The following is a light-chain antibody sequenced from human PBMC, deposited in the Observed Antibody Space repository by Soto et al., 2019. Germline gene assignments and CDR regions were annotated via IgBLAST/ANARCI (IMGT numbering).Light chain of an antibody. CDR1: QSVSSY. J-gene: IGKJ1*01. V-gene: IGKV3-11*01. CDR3: KQRSNWPPT. CDR2: DAS. Sequence: EIVLTQSPATLSLSPGERATLSCRASQSVSSYLAWYQQKPGQAPRLLIYDASNRATGIPARFSGSGSGTDFTLAISSLESEDFEVYYCKQRSNWPPTFGQGTKVDI.